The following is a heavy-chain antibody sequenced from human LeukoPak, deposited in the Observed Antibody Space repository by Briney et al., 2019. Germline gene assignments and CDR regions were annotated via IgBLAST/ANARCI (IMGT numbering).Heavy chain of an antibody. CDR3: ARLPNYTTGWLTWFDP. J-gene: IGHJ5*02. V-gene: IGHV3-23*01. CDR1: GFTFSSYA. CDR2: ISASGNST. Sequence: GGSLRLSSAASGFTFSSYAMSWVRQAPGKGLEWVSGISASGNSTYYADSVKGRFTISRDNSKNTLYLRMNSLRAEDTALYYCARLPNYTTGWLTWFDPWGQGTLVTVSS. D-gene: IGHD6-19*01.